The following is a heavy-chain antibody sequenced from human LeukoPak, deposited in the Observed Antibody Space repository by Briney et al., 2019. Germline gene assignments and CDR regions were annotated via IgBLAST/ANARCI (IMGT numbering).Heavy chain of an antibody. D-gene: IGHD5-24*01. CDR3: ARSEEMATIDY. J-gene: IGHJ4*02. CDR1: GGTFSSYT. V-gene: IGHV1-69*02. CDR2: IVPILGIA. Sequence: ASVKVSCKAPGGTFSSYTISWVRQAPGQGLEWMGRIVPILGIANYAQKFQGRVTITADKSTSTAYMELSSLRSEDTAVYYCARSEEMATIDYWGQGTLVTVSS.